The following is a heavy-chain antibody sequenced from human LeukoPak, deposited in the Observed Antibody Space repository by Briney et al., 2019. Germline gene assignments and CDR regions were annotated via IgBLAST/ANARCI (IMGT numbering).Heavy chain of an antibody. Sequence: SETLSLTCAVYGGSFSGYYWSWIRQPPGKGLEWIGEINHSGSTNYTPSLKSRVTISVDTSRNQFSLKLSSVTAADTAVYYCARAVGGSSSKCLSYWGQGPLVTVSS. D-gene: IGHD1-26*01. J-gene: IGHJ4*02. CDR2: INHSGST. V-gene: IGHV4-34*01. CDR3: ARAVGGSSSKCLSY. CDR1: GGSFSGYY.